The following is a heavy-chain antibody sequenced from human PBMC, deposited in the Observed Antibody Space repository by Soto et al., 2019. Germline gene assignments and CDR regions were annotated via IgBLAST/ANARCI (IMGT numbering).Heavy chain of an antibody. CDR3: ARGWSSTVAGFDY. V-gene: IGHV1-2*02. CDR1: GYTFTGFY. Sequence: ASVKVSCKASGYTFTGFYIHWVRQAPGQGLEWMGWINPDSGGTNYAQDFQGRVTMTRDSSISTAYMELNSLPSVDSAVFYCARGWSSTVAGFDYWGQGTLVTVSS. CDR2: INPDSGGT. J-gene: IGHJ4*02. D-gene: IGHD2-15*01.